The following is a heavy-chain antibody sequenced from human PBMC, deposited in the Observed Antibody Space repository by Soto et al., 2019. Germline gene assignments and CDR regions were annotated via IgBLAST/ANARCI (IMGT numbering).Heavy chain of an antibody. Sequence: QVQLVQSGAEVKKPGSSVKVSCKASGGTFSSYAISWVRQAPGQGLEWMGGIIPIFGTANYAQKFQGRVTITADKSTSTAYMELGSLRSEDTAVYYCARDDRYCSGGSCSPRGYYYYGIDVWGQGTTVTVSS. CDR3: ARDDRYCSGGSCSPRGYYYYGIDV. CDR1: GGTFSSYA. J-gene: IGHJ6*02. CDR2: IIPIFGTA. V-gene: IGHV1-69*06. D-gene: IGHD2-15*01.